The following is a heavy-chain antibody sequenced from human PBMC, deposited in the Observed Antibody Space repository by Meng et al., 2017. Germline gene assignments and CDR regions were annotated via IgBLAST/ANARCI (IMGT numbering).Heavy chain of an antibody. Sequence: GGSLRLSCAASGFTVSSNYMSWVRQAPGKGLEWVSVIYSGGSTYYADSVKGRFTISRDNSKNTLYHQMNSLRAEDTAVCYCAKVTWRSSVVNWFDPWGQGTLVTVSS. D-gene: IGHD6-19*01. CDR3: AKVTWRSSVVNWFDP. V-gene: IGHV3-53*01. CDR1: GFTVSSNY. J-gene: IGHJ5*02. CDR2: IYSGGST.